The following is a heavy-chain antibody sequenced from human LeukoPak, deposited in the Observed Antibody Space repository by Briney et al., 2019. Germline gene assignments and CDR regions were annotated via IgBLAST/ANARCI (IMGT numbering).Heavy chain of an antibody. CDR1: GFTFSSYG. Sequence: GGSLRLSCAASGFTFSSYGMSWVRQAPGKGLEWVSGIRGSGDRTFYADSVKGRFTISGDNSESTVYLQMSSLRVEDTAVYYCAKAAVGDVFSFDYWGQGTLVTVSS. J-gene: IGHJ4*02. CDR3: AKAAVGDVFSFDY. CDR2: IRGSGDRT. D-gene: IGHD1-26*01. V-gene: IGHV3-23*01.